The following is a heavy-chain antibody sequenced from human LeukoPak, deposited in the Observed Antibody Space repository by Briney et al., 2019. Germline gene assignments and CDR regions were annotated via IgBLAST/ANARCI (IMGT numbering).Heavy chain of an antibody. D-gene: IGHD2-21*02. CDR1: GYTFTSYG. CDR2: ISAYNGNT. Sequence: GASVKVSCKASGYTFTSYGISWVRQAPGQGLEWMGWISAYNGNTNYAQKLQGRVTMTTDTSTSTAYMELRSLRSDDTAVYYCARAIGKVTALNPSYYYMDVWGKGTTVTVSS. CDR3: ARAIGKVTALNPSYYYMDV. V-gene: IGHV1-18*01. J-gene: IGHJ6*03.